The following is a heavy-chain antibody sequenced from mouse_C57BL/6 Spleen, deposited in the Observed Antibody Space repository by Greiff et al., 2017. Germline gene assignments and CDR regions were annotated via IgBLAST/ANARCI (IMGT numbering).Heavy chain of an antibody. D-gene: IGHD1-1*01. CDR2: IYPSDSET. V-gene: IGHV1-61*01. CDR3: AMGHYYGSSYDY. CDR1: GYTFTSYW. J-gene: IGHJ2*01. Sequence: QVQLQQPGAELVRPGSSVKLSCKASGYTFTSYWMDWVKQRPGQGLEWIGNIYPSDSETHYNQKFKDKATLTVDKSSSTAYMQLSSLTSEDSAVYYCAMGHYYGSSYDYWGQGTTLTVSS.